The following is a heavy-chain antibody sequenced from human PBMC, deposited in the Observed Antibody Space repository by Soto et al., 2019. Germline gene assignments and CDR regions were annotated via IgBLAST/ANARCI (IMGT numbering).Heavy chain of an antibody. V-gene: IGHV1-18*01. D-gene: IGHD6-6*01. J-gene: IGHJ5*02. CDR3: ARKSSSSSWFDP. CDR2: ISTYNGNT. Sequence: ASVKVSCKASGYTFFSYGISWVRQASGQGLEWMGWISTYNGNTNYAQRLQDRVTMTTDTSTRTAYMELRSLRSDDTAVYYCARKSSSSSWFDPWGQGTLVTVSS. CDR1: GYTFFSYG.